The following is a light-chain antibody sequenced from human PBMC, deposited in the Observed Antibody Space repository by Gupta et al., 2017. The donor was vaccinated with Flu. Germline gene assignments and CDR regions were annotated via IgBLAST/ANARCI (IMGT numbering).Light chain of an antibody. CDR1: RSNIGSNT. J-gene: IGLJ1*01. CDR2: NDN. Sequence: QSLLTQPPSASGTPGQRVTISCSGSRSNIGSNTVNWYQQLPVTAPKLLSYNDNGRPSGVPDRFSGSKSGTSASLAISGLQSEDEADYYCATWDDNLNGPVFGIGTDVTVL. CDR3: ATWDDNLNGPV. V-gene: IGLV1-44*01.